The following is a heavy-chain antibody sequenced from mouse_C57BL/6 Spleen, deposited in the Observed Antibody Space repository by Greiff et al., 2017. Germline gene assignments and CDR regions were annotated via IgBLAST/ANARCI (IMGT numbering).Heavy chain of an antibody. J-gene: IGHJ4*01. V-gene: IGHV1-62-2*01. CDR1: GYTFTEYT. CDR2: FYPGSGSI. Sequence: QVQLKESGAELVKPGASVKLSCKASGYTFTEYTIHWVKQRSGQGLEWIGWFYPGSGSIKYNEKFKDKATLTADKSTSTVYMELSRLTSEDSAVYFCARHEEEEFTAQARSVDAMDDWGQGTSVTVAS. D-gene: IGHD3-2*02. CDR3: ARHEEEEFTAQARSVDAMDD.